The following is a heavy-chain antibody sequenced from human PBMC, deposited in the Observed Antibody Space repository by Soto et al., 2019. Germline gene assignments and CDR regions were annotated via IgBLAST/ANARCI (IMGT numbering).Heavy chain of an antibody. CDR2: ISSSSSYI. Sequence: EVQLVESGGGLVKPGGSLRLSCAASGFTFSSYSMNWVRQAPGKGLAWVSSISSSSSYIYYADSVKGRFTISRDNAKNSLYLQMNSLRAEDTAVYYCARGGYSSSRVGNKYFDYWGQGTLVIVSS. D-gene: IGHD6-6*01. CDR1: GFTFSSYS. CDR3: ARGGYSSSRVGNKYFDY. J-gene: IGHJ4*02. V-gene: IGHV3-21*01.